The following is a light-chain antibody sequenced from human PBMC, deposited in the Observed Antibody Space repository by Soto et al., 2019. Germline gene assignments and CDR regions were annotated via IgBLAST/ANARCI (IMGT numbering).Light chain of an antibody. V-gene: IGKV3-20*01. J-gene: IGKJ4*01. CDR3: QQYGSSPPIT. CDR2: GAS. CDR1: QSVSSSY. Sequence: EIVLTQSPGTLSLSPGERATLSCRASQSVSSSYLAWYQQKPGQTPRLLIYGASNRATGIPDRFSGSGSGTDFTLTISRLEPEDFAVYYCQQYGSSPPITFGGGTRWIS.